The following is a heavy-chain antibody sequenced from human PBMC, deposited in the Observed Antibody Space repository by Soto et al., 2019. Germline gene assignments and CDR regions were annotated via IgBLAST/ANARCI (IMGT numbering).Heavy chain of an antibody. CDR1: GFTFSSYY. V-gene: IGHV3-7*01. CDR2: VNGDGSEK. J-gene: IGHJ4*02. CDR3: AKGGGAGSDY. D-gene: IGHD1-26*01. Sequence: PRLSPAASGFTFSSYYMSWVRQAQVKGLERVANVNGDGSEKYYVDSVKGRFTVSRDNAKNSLYLQMTSLRAEDTAVYYCAKGGGAGSDYWGQGTLVTVSS.